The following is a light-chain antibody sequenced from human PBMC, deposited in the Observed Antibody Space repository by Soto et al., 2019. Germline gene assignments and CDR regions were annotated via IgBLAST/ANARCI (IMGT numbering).Light chain of an antibody. CDR3: ATWDDRLSGYV. CDR1: SSNLGTHY. Sequence: QSLLTQPPSAAGTPGQRVTISCSGSSSNLGTHYAYWYKHLPATAPTLLIYRNDQRPSGVPDRFSGSRSGTSASLAISGLRSEDEADYYCATWDDRLSGYVFGTGTKVTVL. CDR2: RND. J-gene: IGLJ1*01. V-gene: IGLV1-47*01.